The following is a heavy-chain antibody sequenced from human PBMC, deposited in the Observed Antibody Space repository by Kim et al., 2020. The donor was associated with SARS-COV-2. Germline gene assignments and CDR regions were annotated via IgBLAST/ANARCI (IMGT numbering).Heavy chain of an antibody. J-gene: IGHJ6*02. D-gene: IGHD3-9*01. V-gene: IGHV3-11*06. Sequence: KGRLTISRDNAKNSLHLQMNSLRAEDTAVYYCARVNYDILTGYSSYGMDVWGQGTTVTVSS. CDR3: ARVNYDILTGYSSYGMDV.